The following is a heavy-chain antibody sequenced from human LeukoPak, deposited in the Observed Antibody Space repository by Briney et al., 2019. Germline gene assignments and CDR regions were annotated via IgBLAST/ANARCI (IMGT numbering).Heavy chain of an antibody. CDR2: IKQDGSEK. V-gene: IGHV3-7*01. CDR3: ARERGQWPYYYYYMDV. CDR1: GFTFSSYW. J-gene: IGHJ6*03. Sequence: GGSLRLSCAASGFTFSSYWMSWVRQAPGKGLEWVANIKQDGSEKYYVDSVKGRFTISRDNSKSTLYLQMNSLRAEDTAVYYCARERGQWPYYYYYMDVWGKGTTVTVSS. D-gene: IGHD6-19*01.